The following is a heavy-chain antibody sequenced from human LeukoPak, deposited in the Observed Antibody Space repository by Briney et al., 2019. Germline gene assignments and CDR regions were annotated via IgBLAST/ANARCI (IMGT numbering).Heavy chain of an antibody. V-gene: IGHV3-23*01. CDR1: GFTFSTYT. CDR3: ARGPSSQFRTDY. Sequence: GGSLTLSCVASGFTFSTYTMNWIRQAPGKGLEWVSGSIGSGGSAFYADSVKGRFSISRDNAKNSLYLQMNGLRAEDTAVYYCARGPSSQFRTDYWGQGTLVTVSS. CDR2: SIGSGGSA. D-gene: IGHD2-2*01. J-gene: IGHJ4*02.